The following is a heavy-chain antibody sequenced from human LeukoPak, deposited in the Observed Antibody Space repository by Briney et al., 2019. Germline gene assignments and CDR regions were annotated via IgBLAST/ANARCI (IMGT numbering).Heavy chain of an antibody. J-gene: IGHJ4*02. CDR1: GYTFTSYG. CDR2: INPNSGGT. Sequence: ASVKVSCKASGYTFTSYGISWVRQAPGQGLEWMGWINPNSGGTNYAQKFQGRVTMTRDTSISTAYMELSRLRSDDTAVYYCASQPVQLEPLDYWGQGTLVTVSS. V-gene: IGHV1-2*02. D-gene: IGHD1-1*01. CDR3: ASQPVQLEPLDY.